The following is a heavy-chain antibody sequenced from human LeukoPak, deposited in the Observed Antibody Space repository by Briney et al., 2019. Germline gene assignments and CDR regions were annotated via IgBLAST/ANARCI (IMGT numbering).Heavy chain of an antibody. Sequence: GGSLRLSCAASGFTFSSYSMNWVRQAPGKGLEWVSSITSSSSYIYYADSVKGRFTISRDNAKNSMYLQMNSLRAEDTAVYYCARDEIYYDILTGYRHFDYWGQGTLVTVFS. J-gene: IGHJ4*02. V-gene: IGHV3-21*01. CDR3: ARDEIYYDILTGYRHFDY. CDR1: GFTFSSYS. CDR2: ITSSSSYI. D-gene: IGHD3-9*01.